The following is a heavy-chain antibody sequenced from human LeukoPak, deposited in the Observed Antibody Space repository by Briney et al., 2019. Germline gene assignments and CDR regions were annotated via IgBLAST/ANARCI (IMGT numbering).Heavy chain of an antibody. D-gene: IGHD3-22*01. J-gene: IGHJ3*01. CDR1: GGSISSGSYY. V-gene: IGHV4-61*02. CDR3: ARGGYYDSSARR. CDR2: IYTSGST. Sequence: PSETLSLTCTVSGGSISSGSYYWSWIRQPAGKGLGWIGRIYTSGSTNYNPSLKSRVTISVDTSKNQFSLKLSSVTAADTAVYYCARGGYYDSSARRWGQGTMVTVSS.